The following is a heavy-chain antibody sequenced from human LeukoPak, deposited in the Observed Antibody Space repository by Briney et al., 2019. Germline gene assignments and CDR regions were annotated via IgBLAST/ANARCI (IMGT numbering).Heavy chain of an antibody. D-gene: IGHD2-21*01. Sequence: TSETLSLTCAVSGGSISSGGYSWSWIRQPPGKGLEWIGYIYHSGSTYYNPSLKSRVTISVDRSKNQFSLKLSSVTAADTAVYYCARGGVRTVLGNWGQGTLVTVSS. V-gene: IGHV4-30-2*01. CDR1: GGSISSGGYS. CDR3: ARGGVRTVLGN. J-gene: IGHJ4*02. CDR2: IYHSGST.